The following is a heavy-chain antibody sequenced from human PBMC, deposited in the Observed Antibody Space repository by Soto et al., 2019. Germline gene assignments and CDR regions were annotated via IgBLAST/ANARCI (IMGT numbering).Heavy chain of an antibody. J-gene: IGHJ4*02. CDR1: GFTFGNHG. CDR2: TSSSSSYI. D-gene: IGHD1-26*01. V-gene: IGHV3-21*01. Sequence: EVQLVESGGGLVKPGGSLRLSCAASGFTFGNHGMNWVRQAPGKGLEWVSSTSSSSSYIYYADSVQGRFTISRDNAKNALYLEIKNLTAADTGVDYCVIDWIVGATSRGEDFDYWGQGTLVTVSS. CDR3: VIDWIVGATSRGEDFDY.